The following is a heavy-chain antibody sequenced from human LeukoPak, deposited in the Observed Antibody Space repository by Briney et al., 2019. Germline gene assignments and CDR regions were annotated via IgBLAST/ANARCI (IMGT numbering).Heavy chain of an antibody. CDR3: ARTIRGPTYGSGSYKVRYFDY. CDR1: GGSFSGYY. D-gene: IGHD3-10*01. CDR2: INHSGST. V-gene: IGHV4-34*01. Sequence: SETLSLTCAVYGGSFSGYYWSWIRQPPGKGLEWIGEINHSGSTNYNPSLKSRVTISVDTSKNQFSLKLSSVTAADTAVYYCARTIRGPTYGSGSYKVRYFDYWGQGTLVTVSS. J-gene: IGHJ4*02.